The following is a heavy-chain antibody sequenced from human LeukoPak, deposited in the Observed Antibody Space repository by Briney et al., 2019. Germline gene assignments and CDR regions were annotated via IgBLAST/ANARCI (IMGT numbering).Heavy chain of an antibody. Sequence: GGSLRLSCAASGFTFSSYWMSWVRQAPGKGLEWVANIKQDGSEKYYVDSVKGRFTISRDNAKNSLYLQMNSLKTEDTAVYYCTRGVEPGWVAPYYMDVWGKGTTVTVSS. CDR2: IKQDGSEK. CDR1: GFTFSSYW. D-gene: IGHD6-19*01. J-gene: IGHJ6*03. V-gene: IGHV3-7*03. CDR3: TRGVEPGWVAPYYMDV.